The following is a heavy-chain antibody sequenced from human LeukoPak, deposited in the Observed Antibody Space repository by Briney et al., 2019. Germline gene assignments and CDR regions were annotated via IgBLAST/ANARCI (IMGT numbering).Heavy chain of an antibody. CDR2: INHSGST. V-gene: IGHV4-39*01. CDR3: ARHAIIAAAESPFDY. Sequence: SQTLSLTCTVSGGSISSGGYYWSWIRQPPGKGLEWIGEINHSGSTNYNPSLKSRVTISVDTSKNQFSLKLSSVTAADTAVYYCARHAIIAAAESPFDYWGQGTLVTVSS. J-gene: IGHJ4*02. CDR1: GGSISSGGYY. D-gene: IGHD6-13*01.